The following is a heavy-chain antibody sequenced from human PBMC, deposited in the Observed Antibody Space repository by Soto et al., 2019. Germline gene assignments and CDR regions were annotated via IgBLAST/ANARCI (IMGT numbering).Heavy chain of an antibody. CDR1: GGSISSGGYS. Sequence: SETLSLTCAVSGGSISSGGYSWSWIRQPPGKGLEWIGYIYHSGSTYYNPSLKSRVTISVDTSKNQFSLKLSSVTAADTAVYYCARPYSSSWYYFDYWGQGTLVTVS. D-gene: IGHD6-13*01. J-gene: IGHJ4*02. V-gene: IGHV4-30-2*01. CDR3: ARPYSSSWYYFDY. CDR2: IYHSGST.